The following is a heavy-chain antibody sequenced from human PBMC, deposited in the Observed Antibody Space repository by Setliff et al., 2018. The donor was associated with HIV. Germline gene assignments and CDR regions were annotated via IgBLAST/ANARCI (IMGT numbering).Heavy chain of an antibody. J-gene: IGHJ4*02. Sequence: SETLSLTCTVSGVSINSGDYFWSWIRQHPGKGLEWIGYISYRGTTYYNPSFKSRVTMSMDTSKNQVFLKLTSVTAADTAVHFCARLQKLDDIYYLDDWGQGTLGTV. V-gene: IGHV4-31*03. CDR2: ISYRGTT. D-gene: IGHD4-4*01. CDR1: GVSINSGDYF. CDR3: ARLQKLDDIYYLDD.